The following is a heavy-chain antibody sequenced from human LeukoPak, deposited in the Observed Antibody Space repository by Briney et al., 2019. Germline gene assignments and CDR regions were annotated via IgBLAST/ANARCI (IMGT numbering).Heavy chain of an antibody. Sequence: SETLSLTCTVSGGSISSGAYYWSWIRQPPGKGLEWIGYIYYSGSTYYNPSLKSRVTISVDTSKNQFSLKLSSVTAADTAVYYCASLRGPNGMDVWGQGTTVTVSS. D-gene: IGHD3-10*01. CDR3: ASLRGPNGMDV. V-gene: IGHV4-30-4*01. J-gene: IGHJ6*02. CDR2: IYYSGST. CDR1: GGSISSGAYY.